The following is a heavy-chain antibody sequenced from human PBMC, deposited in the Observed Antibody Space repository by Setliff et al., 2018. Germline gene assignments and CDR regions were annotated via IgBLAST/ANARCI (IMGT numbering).Heavy chain of an antibody. CDR2: IYYSGST. D-gene: IGHD5-12*01. CDR1: GGSISSSSYY. V-gene: IGHV4-39*01. CDR3: VRAFWTYSDYASLACFDY. J-gene: IGHJ4*02. Sequence: SETLSLTCTVSGGSISSSSYYWGWIRQPPGKGLEWIGSIYYSGSTYYNPSLKSRVTISVDTSKNQFSLKLSSVTAADTAVFYCVRAFWTYSDYASLACFDYWGQGALVTVSS.